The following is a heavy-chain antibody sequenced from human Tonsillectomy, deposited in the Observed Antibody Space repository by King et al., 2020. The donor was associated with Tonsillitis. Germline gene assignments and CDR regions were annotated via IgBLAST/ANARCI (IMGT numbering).Heavy chain of an antibody. Sequence: VQPQQWGAGLLKPSETLSLTCAVYGGSFSEYFWSWIRQPPGKGLEWIGEIDHSGITNYNPSLKSRVTLSLLTSKNQFSLKLTSVTAADTAVYYCSRGGSFYYDSSAKPYYFHYYMDVWGEGTTVTVSS. V-gene: IGHV4-34*01. CDR3: SRGGSFYYDSSAKPYYFHYYMDV. D-gene: IGHD3-22*01. CDR2: IDHSGIT. CDR1: GGSFSEYF. J-gene: IGHJ6*03.